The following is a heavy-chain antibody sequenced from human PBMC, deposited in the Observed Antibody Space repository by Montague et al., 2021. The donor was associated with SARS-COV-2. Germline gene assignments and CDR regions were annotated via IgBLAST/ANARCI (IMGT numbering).Heavy chain of an antibody. D-gene: IGHD4-17*01. Sequence: SETLSLTCTVSGGPISNCPWNWIWLADGKGLEFIGRIYPSGNTNYSPSLKSRVTMSLDTSKNELSLRLTSMTAADTAVYYCATGERAFDFWGQGTLVTVSA. V-gene: IGHV4-4*07. CDR3: ATGERAFDF. CDR1: GGPISNCP. J-gene: IGHJ4*02. CDR2: IYPSGNT.